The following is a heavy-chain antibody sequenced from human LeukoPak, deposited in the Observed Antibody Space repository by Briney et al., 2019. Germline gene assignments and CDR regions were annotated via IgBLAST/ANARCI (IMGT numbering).Heavy chain of an antibody. V-gene: IGHV3-23*01. J-gene: IGHJ4*02. CDR2: ISAGGGST. CDR3: AKAGGWTNYFDY. D-gene: IGHD6-19*01. Sequence: PGGSLRLSCAASGFTFNTFNMNWVRQAPGKGLEWVSAISAGGGSTYYADSVKGRFTISRDNSKNTLYLQLNSLRAEDTAVYYCAKAGGWTNYFDYWGQGTLVTVSS. CDR1: GFTFNTFN.